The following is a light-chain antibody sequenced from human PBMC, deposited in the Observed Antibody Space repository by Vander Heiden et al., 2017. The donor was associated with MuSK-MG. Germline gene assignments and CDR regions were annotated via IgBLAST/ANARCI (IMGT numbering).Light chain of an antibody. CDR1: QSVLYSSNNRNY. CDR2: WAS. J-gene: IGKJ2*01. Sequence: DTVMTHSLLSLCVSLGERATINCKSRQSVLYSSNNRNYLAWYQQKPGQPPKLLIYWASTRESGVPDRFSGSGSGTDFTLTISSLQAEDVAIYYCQQYYNTPHTFGQGTKVEIK. V-gene: IGKV4-1*01. CDR3: QQYYNTPHT.